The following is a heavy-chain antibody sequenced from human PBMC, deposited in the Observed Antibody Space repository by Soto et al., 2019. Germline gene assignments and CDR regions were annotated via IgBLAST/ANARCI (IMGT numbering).Heavy chain of an antibody. Sequence: QVQLQESGPGLVKPSETLSLTCAVSGYSISSGYYWGWIRRPPGRGRGGFGSIYHSGSTYYNPSLKSRVTISVDTAKNQFSLKLSSVTAADTAVYYCARDACSGGSCYRGGGFDPWGQGTLVTVSS. J-gene: IGHJ5*02. CDR3: ARDACSGGSCYRGGGFDP. CDR1: GYSISSGYY. CDR2: IYHSGST. D-gene: IGHD2-15*01. V-gene: IGHV4-38-2*02.